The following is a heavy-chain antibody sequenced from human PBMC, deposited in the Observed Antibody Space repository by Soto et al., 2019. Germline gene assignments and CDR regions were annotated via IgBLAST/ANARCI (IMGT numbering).Heavy chain of an antibody. J-gene: IGHJ3*01. CDR1: GLSISTTNHY. Sequence: ETLSLTCTVSGLSISTTNHYWAWIRQPPGKGLEWIGNIYFSGLTYYNPSLKGRLAISVDTSKNQFSLKLTSVTAADTGVYFCARPDDYGGNSDDAFDVCGQGTMVTV. CDR2: IYFSGLT. V-gene: IGHV4-39*01. CDR3: ARPDDYGGNSDDAFDV. D-gene: IGHD4-17*01.